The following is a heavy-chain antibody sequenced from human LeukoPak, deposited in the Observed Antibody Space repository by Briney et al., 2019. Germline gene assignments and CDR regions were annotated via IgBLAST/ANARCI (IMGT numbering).Heavy chain of an antibody. CDR2: IYYSGST. CDR3: ARATTLGSWFDP. J-gene: IGHJ5*02. D-gene: IGHD4-23*01. Sequence: SETLSLTCTVSGGSISSSSYYWGWIRQPPGKGLEWIGSIYYSGSTYYNPSLKSRVTISVDTSKNQFSLKLSSVTAADTAVYYCARATTLGSWFDPWGQGTLVTVSS. V-gene: IGHV4-39*07. CDR1: GGSISSSSYY.